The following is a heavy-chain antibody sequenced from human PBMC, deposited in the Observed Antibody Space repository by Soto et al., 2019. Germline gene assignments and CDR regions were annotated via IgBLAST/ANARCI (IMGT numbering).Heavy chain of an antibody. V-gene: IGHV3-49*03. D-gene: IGHD6-13*01. CDR3: TSHRARGSRWARMDV. CDR2: IRSKAYGGTT. J-gene: IGHJ6*02. Sequence: GGSLRLSCTASGFTFGDYAMSWFRQAPGKGLEWVGFIRSKAYGGTTEYAASVKGRFTTSRDDSKSIASLQMNSLKTEDTAVYYCTSHRARGSRWARMDVWGQGTMVTVYS. CDR1: GFTFGDYA.